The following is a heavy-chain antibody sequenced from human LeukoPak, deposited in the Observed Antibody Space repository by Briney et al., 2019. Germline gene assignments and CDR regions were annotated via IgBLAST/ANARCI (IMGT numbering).Heavy chain of an antibody. D-gene: IGHD5-18*01. CDR1: GGTFSSYA. CDR2: IIPIFGTA. V-gene: IGHV1-69*05. J-gene: IGHJ3*02. CDR3: ALPADGQLWSLHDAFDI. Sequence: SVKVSCKASGGTFSSYAISWVRQAPGQGLEWMGRIIPIFGTANYAQKFQGRVTITTDECTSTAYMELSSLRSEDTAVYYCALPADGQLWSLHDAFDIWGQGTMVTVSS.